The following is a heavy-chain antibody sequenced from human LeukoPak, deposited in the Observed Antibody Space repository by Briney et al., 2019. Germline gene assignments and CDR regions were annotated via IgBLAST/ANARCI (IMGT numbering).Heavy chain of an antibody. J-gene: IGHJ4*02. CDR2: IYYSGST. D-gene: IGHD3-10*01. Sequence: SETLSLTCTVSGGSISSYYWSWIRQPPGKGLEWIGYIYYSGSTNYNPSLKSRVTISVDTSKNQFSLKLSSVTAADTAVYYCAREINSGSYYRAVDYWGQGTLVTVSS. V-gene: IGHV4-59*01. CDR1: GGSISSYY. CDR3: AREINSGSYYRAVDY.